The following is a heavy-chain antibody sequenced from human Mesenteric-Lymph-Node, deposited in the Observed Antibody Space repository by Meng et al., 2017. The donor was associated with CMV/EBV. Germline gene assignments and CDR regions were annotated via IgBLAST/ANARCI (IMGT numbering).Heavy chain of an antibody. CDR3: SGYSSSWLSG. CDR1: GFTFDDYA. D-gene: IGHD6-13*01. CDR2: ISASGGST. J-gene: IGHJ4*02. Sequence: GGSLRLSCAASGFTFDDYAMHWVRQAPGKGLEWVSTISASGGSTYYADSVKGRFTISRDNSKSTLYLQMNSLRAEDTAVYYCSGYSSSWLSGWGQGTLVTVSS. V-gene: IGHV3-23*01.